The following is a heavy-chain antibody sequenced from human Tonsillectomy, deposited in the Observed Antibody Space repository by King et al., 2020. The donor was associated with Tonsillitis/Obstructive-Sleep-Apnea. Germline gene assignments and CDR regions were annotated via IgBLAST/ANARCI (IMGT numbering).Heavy chain of an antibody. CDR1: GFTFSSYA. Sequence: VQLVESGGGVVQPERSLRLSCAASGFTFSSYAVHWVRQAPGKGLEWVAVISLDGSNKYYTGSMRGRFTISRDNSKNTLYLQLNSLRVEDTAVYYCARDGDNSRYMDVWGKGTTVTVSS. D-gene: IGHD2-21*01. CDR3: ARDGDNSRYMDV. CDR2: ISLDGSNK. V-gene: IGHV3-30*04. J-gene: IGHJ6*03.